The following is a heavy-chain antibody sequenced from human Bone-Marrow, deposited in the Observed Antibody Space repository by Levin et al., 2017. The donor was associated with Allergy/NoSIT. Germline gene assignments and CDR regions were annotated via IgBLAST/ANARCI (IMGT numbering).Heavy chain of an antibody. Sequence: GASVKVSCKASGGTFRNYGISWVRQAPGQGLEWMGLFIPIFGTANYAQKFQGRVTISADESTRTAHMELRSLRPEDTAVYYCARDDYYDGGTYYGNFDSWGQGTLVSVSS. V-gene: IGHV1-69*13. CDR1: GGTFRNYG. CDR3: ARDDYYDGGTYYGNFDS. J-gene: IGHJ4*02. D-gene: IGHD3-22*01. CDR2: FIPIFGTA.